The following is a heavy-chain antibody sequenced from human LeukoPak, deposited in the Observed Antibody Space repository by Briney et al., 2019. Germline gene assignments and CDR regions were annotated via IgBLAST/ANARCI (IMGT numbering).Heavy chain of an antibody. CDR2: ISAYNGNT. D-gene: IGHD5-12*01. Sequence: ASVKVSCKASGYTFTSYGISWVRQAPGQGREWMGWISAYNGNTNYAQKLQGRVTMTTDTSTSTAYMELRSLRSDDTAVYYCARDPTNTSGYYAYFDYWGQGTLVTVSS. V-gene: IGHV1-18*01. CDR3: ARDPTNTSGYYAYFDY. J-gene: IGHJ4*02. CDR1: GYTFTSYG.